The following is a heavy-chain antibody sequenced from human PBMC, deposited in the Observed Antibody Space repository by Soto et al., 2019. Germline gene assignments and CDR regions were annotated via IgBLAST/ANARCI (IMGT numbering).Heavy chain of an antibody. D-gene: IGHD4-4*01. V-gene: IGHV3-48*01. J-gene: IGHJ5*02. CDR3: ARNYAYSNYSKYFIWFDP. Sequence: GGSLRLSCAASGFSFSSYSKNWVHQAPGEGLEWVSYISSSGSTIYYADSVKGRFTISRDNAKNSLYLQMNSLRAEDTAVYYCARNYAYSNYSKYFIWFDPWGQGTLVTVSS. CDR2: ISSSGSTI. CDR1: GFSFSSYS.